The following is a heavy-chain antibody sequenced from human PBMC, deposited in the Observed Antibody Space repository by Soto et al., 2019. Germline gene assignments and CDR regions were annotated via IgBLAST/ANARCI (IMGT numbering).Heavy chain of an antibody. CDR2: IFYLGSS. J-gene: IGHJ5*02. CDR3: ARHSSELRKNNWFDH. D-gene: IGHD1-7*01. Sequence: PSETLSVTCTVSGDSIISSDFYWGWVRHPPGKGLEWTGSIFYLGSSYYRASPKSRVNMSVDTYKNQFSLRLRSVTAADTALYVCARHSSELRKNNWFDHWGKG. CDR1: GDSIISSDFY. V-gene: IGHV4-39*01.